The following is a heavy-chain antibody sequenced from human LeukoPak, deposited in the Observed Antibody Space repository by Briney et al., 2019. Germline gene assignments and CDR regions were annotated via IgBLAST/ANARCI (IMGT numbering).Heavy chain of an antibody. J-gene: IGHJ6*03. CDR2: IIPIFGTA. CDR1: GGTFSSYA. Sequence: GASVKVSCKASGGTFSSYAISWVRQAPGQGLEWMGGIIPIFGTANYAQKFQGRVTITADKSTSTAYMELSSLRSEDTAVYYCARVGQQLGWGYYYYYYYMDVWGKGTTVTISS. D-gene: IGHD6-13*01. CDR3: ARVGQQLGWGYYYYYYYMDV. V-gene: IGHV1-69*06.